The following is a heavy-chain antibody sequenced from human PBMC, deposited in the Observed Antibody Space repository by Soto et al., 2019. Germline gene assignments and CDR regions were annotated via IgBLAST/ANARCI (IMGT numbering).Heavy chain of an antibody. CDR3: ARDGGRHSGGIDY. Sequence: QVQLVQSGAEVKKPGSSVKVSCKASGGTFSSYSINWVRQAPGQGLEWMGEIIPIFGTANYAQKFQGRVTITTDESTSTAYMELSSLRSEDADVYSCARDGGRHSGGIDYWGQGTLVTVSS. J-gene: IGHJ4*02. CDR1: GGTFSSYS. D-gene: IGHD1-26*01. V-gene: IGHV1-69*01. CDR2: IIPIFGTA.